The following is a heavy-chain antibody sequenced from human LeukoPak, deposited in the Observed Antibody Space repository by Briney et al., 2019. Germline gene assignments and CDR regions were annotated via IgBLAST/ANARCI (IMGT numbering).Heavy chain of an antibody. CDR2: INPSGGST. D-gene: IGHD6-13*01. CDR1: GYTFTSYY. CDR3: ARVPGTAAGSITHFDY. Sequence: ASVKVSCKASGYTFTSYYMHWVRQAPGQGLEWMGIINPSGGSTSYAQKFQGRVTMTRGTSTSTVYMELSSLRSEDTAVYYCARVPGTAAGSITHFDYWGQGTLVTVSS. J-gene: IGHJ4*02. V-gene: IGHV1-46*01.